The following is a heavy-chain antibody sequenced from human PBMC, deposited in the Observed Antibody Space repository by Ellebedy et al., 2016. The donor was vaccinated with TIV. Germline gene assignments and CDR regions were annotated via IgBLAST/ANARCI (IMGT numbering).Heavy chain of an antibody. Sequence: GESLKISCAASGFNFRSYWMTWVRQAPGKGLEWVAKIRQEGDEIYYVESVKGRFTISRDNAKNSLFLQMNSLRVEETAVYYCARRASYGDYAVQVNPWFDRWGQGTLVTVYS. V-gene: IGHV3-7*01. D-gene: IGHD4-17*01. CDR2: IRQEGDEI. J-gene: IGHJ5*02. CDR1: GFNFRSYW. CDR3: ARRASYGDYAVQVNPWFDR.